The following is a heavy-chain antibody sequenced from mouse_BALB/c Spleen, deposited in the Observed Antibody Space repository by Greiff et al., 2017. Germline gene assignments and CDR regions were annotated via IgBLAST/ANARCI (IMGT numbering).Heavy chain of an antibody. Sequence: VQLQQSGPELVKPGASVKISCKASGYAFSSSWMNWVKQRPGQGLEWIGRIYPGDGDTNYNGKFKGKATLTADKSSSTAYMQLSSLTSVDSAVYFCASHWDDAMDYWGQGTSVTVSS. CDR2: IYPGDGDT. J-gene: IGHJ4*01. V-gene: IGHV1-82*01. CDR1: GYAFSSSW. D-gene: IGHD4-1*01. CDR3: ASHWDDAMDY.